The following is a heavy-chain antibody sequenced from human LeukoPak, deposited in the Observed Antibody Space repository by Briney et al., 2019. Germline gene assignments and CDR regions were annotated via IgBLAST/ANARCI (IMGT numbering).Heavy chain of an antibody. CDR1: GFAFNNFA. CDR3: AKEVGYDLLYNLFDP. J-gene: IGHJ5*02. CDR2: ISGSGSST. D-gene: IGHD5-12*01. V-gene: IGHV3-23*01. Sequence: GGSLRLSCAASGFAFNNFAMTWARQAPGKGLEWVSTISGSGSSTYYGDSVKGRFTTSRDNSKNTLYLQMNSLRAEDTAVYFCAKEVGYDLLYNLFDPWGQGTLVTVSS.